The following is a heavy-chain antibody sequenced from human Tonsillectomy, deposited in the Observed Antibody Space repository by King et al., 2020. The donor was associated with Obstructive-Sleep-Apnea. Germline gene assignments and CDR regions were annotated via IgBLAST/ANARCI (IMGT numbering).Heavy chain of an antibody. D-gene: IGHD2/OR15-2a*01. V-gene: IGHV3-23*04. CDR1: GFTYSRYA. CDR2: ITNSGGST. CDR3: ARDREGIVIVKSFFYYGMDV. J-gene: IGHJ6*02. Sequence: EVQLVESGGDLVQPGGSLRLSCAASGFTYSRYAMNWVRQAPGKGLEWVSSITNSGGSTYYADSVKGRFTISRDNSKNTLYLQMSSLSAEDTAVYYCARDREGIVIVKSFFYYGMDVWGRGTTVTVSS.